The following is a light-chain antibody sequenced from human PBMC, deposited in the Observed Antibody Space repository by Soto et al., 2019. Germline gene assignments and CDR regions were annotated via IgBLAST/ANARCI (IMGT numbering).Light chain of an antibody. CDR1: SSDVGGYTY. Sequence: QSALTQPASMSGSPGQSITISGTGISSDVGGYTYVSWYQQHPGKAPKLMISDVSNRPSGVSNRFSASKSGNTASLTISGLQAEDEADYYCVSYTTTSTLVVFGGGTQLTVL. J-gene: IGLJ3*02. CDR3: VSYTTTSTLVV. V-gene: IGLV2-14*01. CDR2: DVS.